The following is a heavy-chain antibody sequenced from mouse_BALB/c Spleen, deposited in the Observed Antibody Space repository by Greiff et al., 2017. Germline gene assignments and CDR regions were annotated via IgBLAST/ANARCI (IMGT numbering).Heavy chain of an antibody. V-gene: IGHV1-87*01. Sequence: QVQLQQSGAELARPGASVKLSCKASGYTFTSYWMQWVKQRPGQGLEWIGAIYPGDGDTRYTQKFKGKATLTADKSSSTAYMQLSSLASEDSAVYYCAREGYYGNSAWFAYWGQGTLVTVSA. J-gene: IGHJ3*01. CDR1: GYTFTSYW. CDR3: AREGYYGNSAWFAY. CDR2: IYPGDGDT. D-gene: IGHD2-1*01.